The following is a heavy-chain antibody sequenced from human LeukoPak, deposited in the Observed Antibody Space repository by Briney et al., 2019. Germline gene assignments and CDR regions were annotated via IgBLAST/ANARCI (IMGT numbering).Heavy chain of an antibody. CDR1: GFTFSSYG. Sequence: GGSLRLSCAASGFTFSSYGMSWVRQAPGKGLEWVSAISGRGGSTYYADSVKGRFTISRDNSKNTLYLQMNSLRAEDTAVYYCAKARIIGARKTGVPPGFWGQGTLVTVSS. V-gene: IGHV3-23*01. J-gene: IGHJ4*02. CDR3: AKARIIGARKTGVPPGF. CDR2: ISGRGGST. D-gene: IGHD1-14*01.